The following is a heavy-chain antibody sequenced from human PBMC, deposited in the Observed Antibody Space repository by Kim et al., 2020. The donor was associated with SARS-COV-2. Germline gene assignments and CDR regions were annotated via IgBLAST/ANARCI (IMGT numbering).Heavy chain of an antibody. CDR3: ARGQDTLGELSLWLSSYY. CDR1: GGSFSGYY. CDR2: INHSGST. Sequence: SETLSLTCAVYGGSFSGYYWSWIRQPPGKGLEWIGEINHSGSTNYNPSLKSRVTISVDTSKNQFSLKLSSVTAADTAVYYCARGQDTLGELSLWLSSYY. J-gene: IGHJ4*01. D-gene: IGHD3-16*02. V-gene: IGHV4-34*01.